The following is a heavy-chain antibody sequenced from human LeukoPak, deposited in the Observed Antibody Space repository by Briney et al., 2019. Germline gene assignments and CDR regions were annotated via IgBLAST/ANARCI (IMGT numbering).Heavy chain of an antibody. CDR2: ISSSSSYI. CDR3: AGSGSGSPYNWFDP. CDR1: GFTFSSYS. J-gene: IGHJ5*02. Sequence: GGSLRLSCAASGFTFSSYSMNWVRQAPGKRLEWVSSISSSSSYIYYADSVKGRFTISRDNAKNSLYLQMNSLRAEDTAVYYCAGSGSGSPYNWFDPWGQGTLVTVSS. D-gene: IGHD5-12*01. V-gene: IGHV3-21*01.